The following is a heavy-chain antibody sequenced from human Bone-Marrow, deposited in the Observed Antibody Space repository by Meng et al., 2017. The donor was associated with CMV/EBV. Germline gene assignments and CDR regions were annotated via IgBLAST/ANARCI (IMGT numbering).Heavy chain of an antibody. Sequence: ASVKVSCKASGGTFSSYAISWVRQAPGQGLEWMGWMNPNSGNTGYAQKFQGRVTITRNTSISTAYMELSSLRSEDTAVYYCARFGVGYYYGMDVWGQGTTVTVSS. D-gene: IGHD3-3*01. CDR2: MNPNSGNT. V-gene: IGHV1-8*03. CDR3: ARFGVGYYYGMDV. CDR1: GGTFSSYA. J-gene: IGHJ6*02.